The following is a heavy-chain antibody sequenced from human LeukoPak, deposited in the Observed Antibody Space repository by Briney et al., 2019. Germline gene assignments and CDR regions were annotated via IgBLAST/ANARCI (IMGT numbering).Heavy chain of an antibody. CDR3: AKGMPVGYCSSTSCHLFDY. J-gene: IGHJ4*02. CDR1: GFTFSSYA. CDR2: ISGSGSNT. Sequence: GGSLRLSCAASGFTFSSYAMSWVRQAPGKGLEWVSAISGSGSNTYNADSVKGRFTISRDNSKNTLYLQMNSLRVEDTAVYYCAKGMPVGYCSSTSCHLFDYWGQGTLVTVSS. V-gene: IGHV3-23*01. D-gene: IGHD2-2*03.